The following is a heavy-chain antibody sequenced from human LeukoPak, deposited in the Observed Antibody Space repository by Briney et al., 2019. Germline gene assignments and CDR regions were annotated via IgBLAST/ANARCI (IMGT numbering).Heavy chain of an antibody. Sequence: PGGSLRLSCAASGFTFSSYAMSWVRQAPGKGLEWVSGISGSGGSTNHADSVKGRFTISRDNSKNTLYLQMNSLRAEDTAVYYCARPYYYGSGSYFSPFDYWGQGTLVTVSS. CDR1: GFTFSSYA. CDR2: ISGSGGST. V-gene: IGHV3-23*01. D-gene: IGHD3-10*01. J-gene: IGHJ4*02. CDR3: ARPYYYGSGSYFSPFDY.